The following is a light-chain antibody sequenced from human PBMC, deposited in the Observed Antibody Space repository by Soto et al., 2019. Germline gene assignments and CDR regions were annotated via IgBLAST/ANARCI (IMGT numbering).Light chain of an antibody. CDR1: HSVTSN. Sequence: EIVMTQSPATLSVSPGERATLSCRASHSVTSNLAWYQQKPGQAPRLLMYGASTRATGVPARFSGSGSTTEFTLTISSLQSEDFAVYYCQQYNNWPYTFGQGTKLEIK. V-gene: IGKV3-15*01. CDR3: QQYNNWPYT. CDR2: GAS. J-gene: IGKJ2*01.